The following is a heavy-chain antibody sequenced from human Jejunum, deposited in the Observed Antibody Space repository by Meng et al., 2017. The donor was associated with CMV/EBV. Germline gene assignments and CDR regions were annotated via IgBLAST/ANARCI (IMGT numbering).Heavy chain of an antibody. Sequence: SCAASGFMFSGYSMSWVRRAPGKGLEWVSSITGSSFYIYYADSVKGRFTISRDNAKNSLYLQMNSLRAEDTAVYYCVTSERYDYWGQGTLVTVSS. J-gene: IGHJ4*02. D-gene: IGHD1-1*01. CDR3: VTSERYDY. CDR1: GFMFSGYS. V-gene: IGHV3-21*01. CDR2: ITGSSFYI.